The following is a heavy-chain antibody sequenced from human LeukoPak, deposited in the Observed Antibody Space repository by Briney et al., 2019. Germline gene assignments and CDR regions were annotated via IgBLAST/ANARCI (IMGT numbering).Heavy chain of an antibody. CDR3: AKSDNVYYYYGMDV. J-gene: IGHJ6*04. CDR2: IIPIFGTA. V-gene: IGHV1-69*06. Sequence: SVKVSCKASGYSFTSYGISWVRQAPGQGLEWMGGIIPIFGTAIYAQKFQGRVTITADKSTSTAYMELSSLRSEDTAVYYCAKSDNVYYYYGMDVWGKGSTVTVSS. CDR1: GYSFTSYG. D-gene: IGHD1-14*01.